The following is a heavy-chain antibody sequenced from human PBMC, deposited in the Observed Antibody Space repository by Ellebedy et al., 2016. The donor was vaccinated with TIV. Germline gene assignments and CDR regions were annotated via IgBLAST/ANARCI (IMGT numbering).Heavy chain of an antibody. CDR2: LSGTGGST. CDR3: ARDMAFDYYSSGNYGFDS. V-gene: IGHV3-23*01. J-gene: IGHJ4*02. Sequence: GGSLRLSCAASGFTFSSYWMYWVRQAPGKGLEWVSALSGTGGSTYFADFVKGRFTTSRDNSKNTLYLQMDSLRVDDTALYYCARDMAFDYYSSGNYGFDSWGQGTLVTVSS. CDR1: GFTFSSYW. D-gene: IGHD3-10*01.